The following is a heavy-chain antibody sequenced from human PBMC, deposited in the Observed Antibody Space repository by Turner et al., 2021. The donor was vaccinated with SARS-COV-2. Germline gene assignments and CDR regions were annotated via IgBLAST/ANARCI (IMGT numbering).Heavy chain of an antibody. CDR3: ARVGTKGSTEQ. Sequence: QVQLVESGGGVVQPGRSLRVSCAGTGFTVSNYAMHWVRQAPGKGLGWVAVISYDGSNKYYADSVKGRFTISRDNSKNSLYLQMNSLRAEDTAVYYCARVGTKGSTEQWGQGTLVTVSS. D-gene: IGHD1-1*01. J-gene: IGHJ4*02. V-gene: IGHV3-30-3*01. CDR1: GFTVSNYA. CDR2: ISYDGSNK.